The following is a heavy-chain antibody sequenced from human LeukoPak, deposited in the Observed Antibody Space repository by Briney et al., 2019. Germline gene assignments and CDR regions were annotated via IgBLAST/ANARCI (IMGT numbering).Heavy chain of an antibody. Sequence: SETLSLTCAVYIDSFSNYHWNWIRQTPAKGLEWIGEVNESGGTNISPSLRSRVILSVDTSKNQFSLKLISVTVADTAVYYCARGQGATVPQVGKNWFDPWGQGTRVTVSS. D-gene: IGHD1-26*01. CDR3: ARGQGATVPQVGKNWFDP. CDR2: VNESGGT. CDR1: IDSFSNYH. J-gene: IGHJ5*02. V-gene: IGHV4-34*01.